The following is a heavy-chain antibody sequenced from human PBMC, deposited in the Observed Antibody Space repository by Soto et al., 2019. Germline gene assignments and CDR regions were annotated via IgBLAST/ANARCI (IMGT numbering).Heavy chain of an antibody. CDR2: ISGSGGST. CDR3: ARITRVVAATGYGDPDY. D-gene: IGHD2-15*01. V-gene: IGHV3-23*01. J-gene: IGHJ4*02. Sequence: GGSLRLSCAASGFTFSSYAMSWVRQAPGKGLEWVSAISGSGGSTYYADSVKGRFTISRDNSKNTLYLQMNSLRAEDTAVYYCARITRVVAATGYGDPDYWGQGTLVTVS. CDR1: GFTFSSYA.